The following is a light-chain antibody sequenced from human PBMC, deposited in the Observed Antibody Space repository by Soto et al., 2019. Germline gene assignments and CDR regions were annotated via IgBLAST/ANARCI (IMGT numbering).Light chain of an antibody. J-gene: IGKJ4*01. V-gene: IGKV1-12*01. CDR1: QGITSW. CDR2: AAS. Sequence: DIQMTQSPSSVSASVGDRVTITCRASQGITSWLAWYQQKPWKAPKLLIYAASSLQRGVPSRFSGGGSVTYFTLTIPSLQPEDFATYYCQQTNRFPLAFGGGTKVEIK. CDR3: QQTNRFPLA.